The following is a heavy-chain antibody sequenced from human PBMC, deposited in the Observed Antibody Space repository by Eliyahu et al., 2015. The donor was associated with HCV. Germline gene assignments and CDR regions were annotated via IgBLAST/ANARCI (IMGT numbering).Heavy chain of an antibody. CDR1: GFTFSSYA. V-gene: IGHV3-23*01. CDR3: AASLDY. J-gene: IGHJ4*02. Sequence: EVQLLESGGGLVQPGGSLRLSCEASGFTFSSYAMNWVRQAPGKGLEWVSGISGSDGSTYYADSVKGRFTISRDNSKNTLYLQMNSLRAEDTAVYYCAASLDYWGQGTLVTVSS. CDR2: ISGSDGST.